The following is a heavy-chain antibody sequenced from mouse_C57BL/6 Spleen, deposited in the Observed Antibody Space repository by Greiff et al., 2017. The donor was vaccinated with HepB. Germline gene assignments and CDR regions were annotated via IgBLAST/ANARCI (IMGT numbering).Heavy chain of an antibody. CDR2: IWSGGST. D-gene: IGHD2-4*01. V-gene: IGHV2-2*01. CDR1: GFSLTSYG. Sequence: QVHVKQSGPGLVQPSQSLSITCTVSGFSLTSYGVHWVRQSPGKGLEWLGVIWSGGSTDYNAAFISRLSISKDNSKSQVFFKMNSLQADDTAIYYCARNGDYDGFAYWGQGTLVTVSA. CDR3: ARNGDYDGFAY. J-gene: IGHJ3*01.